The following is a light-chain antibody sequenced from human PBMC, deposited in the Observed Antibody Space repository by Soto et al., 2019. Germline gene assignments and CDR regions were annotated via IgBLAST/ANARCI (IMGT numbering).Light chain of an antibody. J-gene: IGLJ1*01. Sequence: QSVLTQPASVSGSPGQSITISCTGTSSDVGSYNLVSWYQQHPGKAPKLVIYEGSKRPSGVSNRFSGSKSGNTASLTISGLQAEDEADYYCCSYAGSITLYVFGTGTKVTIL. V-gene: IGLV2-23*01. CDR3: CSYAGSITLYV. CDR1: SSDVGSYNL. CDR2: EGS.